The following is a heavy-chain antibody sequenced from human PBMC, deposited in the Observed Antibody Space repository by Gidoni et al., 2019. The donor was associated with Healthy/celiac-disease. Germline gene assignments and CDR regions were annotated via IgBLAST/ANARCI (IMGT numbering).Heavy chain of an antibody. CDR3: ARGSAVAGHFDY. D-gene: IGHD6-19*01. CDR2: LNPNSGNT. CDR1: GDTVTSYD. Sequence: QVQLVQSGAEVKKPGASGKVSGKASGDTVTSYDIHWVRQATGQGLGWLGGLNPNSGNTGYAPKFQGRVTMTRTTSRSTAYMELSSLRSEDTAVYYCARGSAVAGHFDYWGQGTLVTVSS. V-gene: IGHV1-8*01. J-gene: IGHJ4*02.